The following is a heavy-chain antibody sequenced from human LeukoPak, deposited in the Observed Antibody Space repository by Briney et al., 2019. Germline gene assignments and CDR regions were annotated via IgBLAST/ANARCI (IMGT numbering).Heavy chain of an antibody. J-gene: IGHJ4*02. V-gene: IGHV4-34*01. CDR2: INHSGTT. Sequence: SETLSLTCAVYGGSLSGYYWSWIRQPPGKGLEWIGEINHSGTTNYNPSLKSRVTISVDTSKNQFSLDLISVTAADTAVYYCARGSRDRRQQFVYWCQGTLVTVSS. D-gene: IGHD5-24*01. CDR3: ARGSRDRRQQFVY. CDR1: GGSLSGYY.